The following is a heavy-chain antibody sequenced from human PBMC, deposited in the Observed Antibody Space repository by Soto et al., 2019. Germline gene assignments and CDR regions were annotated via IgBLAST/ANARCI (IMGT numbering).Heavy chain of an antibody. CDR3: ARCLHCSNGGRFDP. V-gene: IGHV4-30-2*01. D-gene: IGHD2-8*01. Sequence: SETLSLTCAVSGGSISSGGYSWSWIRQPPGKGLEWIGYIYHSGSTYYNPSLKSRVTISVDRSKNQFSLTLTSVTAADTAVYFCARCLHCSNGGRFDPWGQGALVTVSS. J-gene: IGHJ5*02. CDR1: GGSISSGGYS. CDR2: IYHSGST.